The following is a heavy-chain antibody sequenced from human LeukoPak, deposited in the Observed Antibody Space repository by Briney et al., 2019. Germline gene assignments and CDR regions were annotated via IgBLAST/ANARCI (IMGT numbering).Heavy chain of an antibody. Sequence: SETLSLTCTVSGGSISSSSYYWGWIRQPPVKGLEWIGSIYYSGSTYYNPSLKSRVTISVDTSKNQFSLKLSSVTAADTAVYYCARQILYYGSGSSPDWFDPWGQGTLVTVSS. CDR2: IYYSGST. CDR1: GGSISSSSYY. D-gene: IGHD3-10*01. CDR3: ARQILYYGSGSSPDWFDP. J-gene: IGHJ5*02. V-gene: IGHV4-39*01.